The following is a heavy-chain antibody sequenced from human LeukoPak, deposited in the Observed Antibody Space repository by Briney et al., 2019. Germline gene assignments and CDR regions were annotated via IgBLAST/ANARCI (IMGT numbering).Heavy chain of an antibody. V-gene: IGHV1-69*13. Sequence: SVKVSCKASGGTFSSYAISWVRQAPGQGLEWMGGIIPIFGTANYAQKFQGRVTITADESTSTAYMELSSLRSEDTAVYYCARDHANYDILTGGNWFDPWGQGTLVTVSS. CDR2: IIPIFGTA. CDR3: ARDHANYDILTGGNWFDP. J-gene: IGHJ5*02. D-gene: IGHD3-9*01. CDR1: GGTFSSYA.